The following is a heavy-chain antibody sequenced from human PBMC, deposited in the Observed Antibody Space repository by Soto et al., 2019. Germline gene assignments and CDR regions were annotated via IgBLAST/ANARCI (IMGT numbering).Heavy chain of an antibody. Sequence: QVQLVQSGAEVKKPGSSVKVSCKASGGTFSRYAISWVRQAPGQGLEWMGGIIPIFGTANYEQKVQGRVTITADESTSTAYMELSSLRFEDTAVYYCARAIVGPTTTGWLDPWGQGTLVTVSS. J-gene: IGHJ5*02. CDR1: GGTFSRYA. V-gene: IGHV1-69*01. D-gene: IGHD1-26*01. CDR3: ARAIVGPTTTGWLDP. CDR2: IIPIFGTA.